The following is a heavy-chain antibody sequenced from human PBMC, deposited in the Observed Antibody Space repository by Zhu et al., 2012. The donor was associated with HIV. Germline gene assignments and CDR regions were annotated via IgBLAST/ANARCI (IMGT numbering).Heavy chain of an antibody. Sequence: QVQLQESGPRLVKPSETLSLTCTVSGDSITNYYWSWIRQPPGKGLEWIGYIFYSGDTDYNPSLKSRVTMSVDTSKNQFSLKLTSVTAADTAVYYCARLLRGXYQYYYLDVWAKGTKVAVSS. J-gene: IGHJ6*03. V-gene: IGHV4-59*01. CDR2: IFYSGDT. D-gene: IGHD3-10*01. CDR1: GDSITNYY. CDR3: ARLLRGXYQYYYLDV.